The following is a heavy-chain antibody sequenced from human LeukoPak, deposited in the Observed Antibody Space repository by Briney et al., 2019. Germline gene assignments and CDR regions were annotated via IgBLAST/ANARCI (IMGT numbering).Heavy chain of an antibody. CDR2: ISWDGGST. J-gene: IGHJ6*03. Sequence: RGSPRVSRAASRFPLDDYIMHWVRQAPGEGLEWVSLISWDGGSTYYASSVKGRFTISRDNSKNSLYLQKNRQRTEDTALYYGAKAKNRYSSGWYRYYYYYMDVWGKGTTVTVSS. CDR1: RFPLDDYI. D-gene: IGHD6-19*01. CDR3: AKAKNRYSSGWYRYYYYYMDV. V-gene: IGHV3-43*01.